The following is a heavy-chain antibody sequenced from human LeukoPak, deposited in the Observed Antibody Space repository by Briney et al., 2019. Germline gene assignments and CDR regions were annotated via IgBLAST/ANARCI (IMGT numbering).Heavy chain of an antibody. CDR3: ARVRRNSGNKYFDP. Sequence: SESLSLTCTVSGGSISSGNYYWSWIRQPAGMGLEWIGRIYISGGTDYNPSLKSRLTISIDTSKNQFYLRLSSVTAADTAVYYCARVRRNSGNKYFDPWGPGTRVPVSS. CDR1: GGSISSGNYY. V-gene: IGHV4-61*02. D-gene: IGHD5-12*01. J-gene: IGHJ5*02. CDR2: IYISGGT.